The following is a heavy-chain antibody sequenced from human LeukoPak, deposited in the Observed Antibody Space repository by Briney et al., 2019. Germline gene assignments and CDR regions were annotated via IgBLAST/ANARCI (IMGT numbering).Heavy chain of an antibody. J-gene: IGHJ4*02. D-gene: IGHD6-13*01. Sequence: KTSETLSLTCAVYGGSFSGYYWSWIRQPPGKGLEWIGEINHSGSTNYNPSLKSRVTISVDTSKNQFSLKLSSVTAADTAVYYCARRRGTNLEAAAGHFDYWGQGTLVTVSS. CDR1: GGSFSGYY. CDR2: INHSGST. CDR3: ARRRGTNLEAAAGHFDY. V-gene: IGHV4-34*01.